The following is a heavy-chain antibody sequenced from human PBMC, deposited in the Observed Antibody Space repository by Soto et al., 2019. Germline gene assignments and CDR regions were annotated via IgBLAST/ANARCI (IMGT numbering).Heavy chain of an antibody. CDR3: AREGTGTTSYYYYGMDV. J-gene: IGHJ6*02. CDR2: INPNSGGT. D-gene: IGHD1-7*01. V-gene: IGHV1-2*02. CDR1: GYTFTGYY. Sequence: ASVKVSCKASGYTFTGYYMHWVRQAPGQGIEWMGWINPNSGGTNYAQKFQGRVTMTRDTSISTAYMELSRLRSDDTAVYYCAREGTGTTSYYYYGMDVWGQGTTVTVSS.